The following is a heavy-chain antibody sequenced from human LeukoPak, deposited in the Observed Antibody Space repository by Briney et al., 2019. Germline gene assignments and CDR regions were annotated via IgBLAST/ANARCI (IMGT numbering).Heavy chain of an antibody. CDR2: IKQDGREK. CDR3: ARWTKWDILISDDAFDL. V-gene: IGHV3-7*01. D-gene: IGHD1-26*01. CDR1: GFTFSRFW. Sequence: PGGSLRLSCAASGFTFSRFWMTWVRQAPGKGLESVANIKQDGREKNYVDSVKGRFTISRDNTYNSLYLQMNSLRAEDTAVYYCARWTKWDILISDDAFDLWGQGTMVTVSS. J-gene: IGHJ3*01.